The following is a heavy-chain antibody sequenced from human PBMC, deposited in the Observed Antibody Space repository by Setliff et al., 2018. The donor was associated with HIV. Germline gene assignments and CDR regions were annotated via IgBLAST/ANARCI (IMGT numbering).Heavy chain of an antibody. V-gene: IGHV4-59*08. CDR3: ARHSPSDY. Sequence: SETLSLTCTVSGGSISGHYWSWIRQPPGKGLEWIGYIYNSASTSYNPSLKSRVIISVDTSKNQFSLKLSSVTAADTAVYYCARHSPSDYWGLGTLVTVSS. CDR1: GGSISGHY. CDR2: IYNSAST. J-gene: IGHJ4*02.